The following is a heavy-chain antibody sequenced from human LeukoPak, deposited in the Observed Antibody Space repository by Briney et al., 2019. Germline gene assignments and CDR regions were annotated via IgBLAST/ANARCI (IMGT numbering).Heavy chain of an antibody. J-gene: IGHJ3*01. V-gene: IGHV4-34*01. CDR2: INDSEIT. Sequence: SETLSLTCAVYGGSFSTYYWSWIRQPPGKGLEWIGEINDSEITNYNPSLKSRVTISVDTSKNQFSLKLTSVTAADTAVYYCARVVNWGSPDAFDVWGQGTMITVSS. CDR3: ARVVNWGSPDAFDV. D-gene: IGHD7-27*01. CDR1: GGSFSTYY.